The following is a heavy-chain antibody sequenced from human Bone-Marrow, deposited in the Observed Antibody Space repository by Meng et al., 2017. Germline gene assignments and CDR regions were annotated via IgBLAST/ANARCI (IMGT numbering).Heavy chain of an antibody. CDR1: GFTFSDYY. CDR3: AKDAYPMIVVVPDN. CDR2: VSDYGDST. V-gene: IGHV3-23*01. Sequence: GESLKISCAASGFTFSDYYMSWVRQARGKGLQWVSGVSDYGDSTYYADSVKGRFTIPRDNSKYTLSLQMNSLRAEDTAIYYCAKDAYPMIVVVPDNWGQGTLVTVSS. J-gene: IGHJ4*02. D-gene: IGHD3-22*01.